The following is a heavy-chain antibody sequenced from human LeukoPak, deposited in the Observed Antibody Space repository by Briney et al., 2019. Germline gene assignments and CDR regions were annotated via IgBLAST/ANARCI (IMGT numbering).Heavy chain of an antibody. CDR2: ISWNSGSI. J-gene: IGHJ5*02. D-gene: IGHD3-22*01. CDR3: ARDRYDSSGYDWFDP. Sequence: GRSLRLSCAASGFTFDDYAMHWVRQAPGKGLEWVSGISWNSGSIGYADSVKGRFTISRDNAKNSLYLQMNSLRAEDTAVYYCARDRYDSSGYDWFDPWGQGTLVTVSS. V-gene: IGHV3-9*01. CDR1: GFTFDDYA.